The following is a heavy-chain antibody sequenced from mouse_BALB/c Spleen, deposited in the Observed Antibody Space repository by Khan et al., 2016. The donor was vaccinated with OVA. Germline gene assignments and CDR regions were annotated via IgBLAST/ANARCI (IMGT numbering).Heavy chain of an antibody. CDR1: GYTFTNYV. V-gene: IGHV1S136*01. Sequence: VQLQQSGPELVEPGASVKMSCKASGYTFTNYVIHWVKQKPGQGLEWIGYINPDNAGTRYNEKFKDKATLTSGISSTSAYMELLSLTSVYSSVYSCAREASSWDFSFPYWGQGTLVTVSA. CDR3: AREASSWDFSFPY. CDR2: INPDNAGT. D-gene: IGHD4-1*01. J-gene: IGHJ3*01.